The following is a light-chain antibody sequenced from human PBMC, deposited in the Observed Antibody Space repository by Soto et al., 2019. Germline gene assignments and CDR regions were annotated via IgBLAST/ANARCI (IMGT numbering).Light chain of an antibody. CDR3: QQYSTSPIS. V-gene: IGKV3-20*01. CDR1: QVTSSY. Sequence: ENVLTQSPGTLSLSPGERATLSCRASQVTSSYLSWNQQRPGQAPRLLIYGASSRATGIPDRFSGSGSGTDFTLTISRLEPEDFAVYYCQQYSTSPISFGQGTRLEIK. J-gene: IGKJ5*01. CDR2: GAS.